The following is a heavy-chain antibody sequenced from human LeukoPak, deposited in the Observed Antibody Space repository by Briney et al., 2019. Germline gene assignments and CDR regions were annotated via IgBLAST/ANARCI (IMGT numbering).Heavy chain of an antibody. Sequence: PGGSLRLSCAASGFTFSSHAMNWVRQAPGMGLEWVSLISGSGGSTYYADSAKGRFTISRDNSKNTLYLQMNRLRAEDTAVYYGASWAGINTGTWYFGPFDFWGQGTLVTVSS. J-gene: IGHJ4*02. D-gene: IGHD6-13*01. V-gene: IGHV3-23*01. CDR3: ASWAGINTGTWYFGPFDF. CDR2: ISGSGGST. CDR1: GFTFSSHA.